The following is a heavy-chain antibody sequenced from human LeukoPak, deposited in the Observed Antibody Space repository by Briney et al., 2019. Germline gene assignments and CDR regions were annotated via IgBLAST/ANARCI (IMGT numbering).Heavy chain of an antibody. J-gene: IGHJ4*02. Sequence: PSEALSLTCTVSGGSISTYFWSWIRQPPGKGLEWIGYIYYSGSTNYNPSLRSRVTISLDTSKNQFSLKLSSVTAADTAVYYCASAAGWLRFDFWGQGTLVTVSS. CDR3: ASAAGWLRFDF. CDR2: IYYSGST. D-gene: IGHD6-19*01. CDR1: GGSISTYF. V-gene: IGHV4-59*08.